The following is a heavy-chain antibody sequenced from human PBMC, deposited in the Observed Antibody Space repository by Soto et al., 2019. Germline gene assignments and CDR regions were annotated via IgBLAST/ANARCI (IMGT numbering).Heavy chain of an antibody. J-gene: IGHJ5*02. V-gene: IGHV1-3*01. CDR1: GYTFTSYA. Sequence: ASVKVSCKASGYTFTSYAMHWVRQAPGQRLEWMGWINAGNGNTKYSQKFQGRVTITRDTSASTAYMELSSLRSEDTAVYYCARDLDGGYLADSVGNWFDPWGQGTLVTVSS. D-gene: IGHD3-16*01. CDR2: INAGNGNT. CDR3: ARDLDGGYLADSVGNWFDP.